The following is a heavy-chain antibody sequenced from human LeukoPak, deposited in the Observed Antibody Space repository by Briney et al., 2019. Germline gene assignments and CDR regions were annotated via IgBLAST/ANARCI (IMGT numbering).Heavy chain of an antibody. CDR3: AKDIGLMGRRLQFHYFDY. J-gene: IGHJ4*02. CDR1: GFTFSSYA. CDR2: ISGSGGST. Sequence: GGSLRLSCAASGFTFSSYAMSWVRQAPGKGLEWVSAISGSGGSTYYADSVKGRFTISRDNSKNTLYLQMNSLRAEDTAVYYCAKDIGLMGRRLQFHYFDYWGQGTLVTVSS. V-gene: IGHV3-23*01. D-gene: IGHD5-24*01.